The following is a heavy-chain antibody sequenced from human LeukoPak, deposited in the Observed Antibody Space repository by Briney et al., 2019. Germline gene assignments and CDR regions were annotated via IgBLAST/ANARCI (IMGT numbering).Heavy chain of an antibody. CDR1: GYTFTSYG. V-gene: IGHV1-18*01. CDR2: ISAYNGNT. D-gene: IGHD2-2*01. Sequence: ASVKVSRKASGYTFTSYGISWVRQAPGQGLEWMGWISAYNGNTNYAQKLQGRVTMTTDTSTSTAYMELRSLRSDDTAVYYCARLGHCSSTSCYGYWGQGTLVTVSS. J-gene: IGHJ4*02. CDR3: ARLGHCSSTSCYGY.